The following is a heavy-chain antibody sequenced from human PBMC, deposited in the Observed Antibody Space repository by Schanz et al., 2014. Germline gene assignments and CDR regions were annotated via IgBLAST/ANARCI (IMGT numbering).Heavy chain of an antibody. J-gene: IGHJ3*02. CDR1: GFTFSSYA. D-gene: IGHD2-15*01. V-gene: IGHV3-23*01. CDR3: AGAVAAMRADSCDI. Sequence: EVQLLESGGGLVQPGASLRLSCAASGFTFSSYAMSWVRQAPGKGLEWVTNISPTVSSTYYADSVKGRFTISRDNAKNSLDLQTNGPRAEDMARYHGAGAVAAMRADSCDIWGQGTMVDVSS. CDR2: ISPTVSST.